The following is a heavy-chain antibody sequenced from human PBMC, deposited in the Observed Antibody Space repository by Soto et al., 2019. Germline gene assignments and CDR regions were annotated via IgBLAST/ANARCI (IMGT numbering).Heavy chain of an antibody. J-gene: IGHJ4*02. D-gene: IGHD6-13*01. CDR1: GYTFTGYY. Sequence: GASVKVSCEASGYTFTGYYMHWVRQAPGQGLEWMGWINPNSGGTNYAQKFQGWVTMTRDTSISTAYMELSRLRSDDTAVYYCARDLNLGAAAGPFDYWGQGTLVTVSS. V-gene: IGHV1-2*04. CDR2: INPNSGGT. CDR3: ARDLNLGAAAGPFDY.